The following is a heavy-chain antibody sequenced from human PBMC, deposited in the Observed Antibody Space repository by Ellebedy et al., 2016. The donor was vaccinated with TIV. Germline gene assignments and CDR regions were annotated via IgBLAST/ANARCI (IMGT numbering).Heavy chain of an antibody. J-gene: IGHJ4*02. V-gene: IGHV3-23*03. D-gene: IGHD1-26*01. Sequence: FHADPVKGRFTKSRENSKNTLYLQMNSLRAEDTAVYYCAKNGRELPFDYWGQGTLVTVSS. CDR3: AKNGRELPFDY.